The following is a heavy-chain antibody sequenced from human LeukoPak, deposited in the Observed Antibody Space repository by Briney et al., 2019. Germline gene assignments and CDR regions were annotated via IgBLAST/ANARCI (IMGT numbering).Heavy chain of an antibody. J-gene: IGHJ2*01. CDR3: ARDAFRARYFDL. V-gene: IGHV3-7*01. Sequence: GGSLRLSCAASGFTFSNYWMSWVRQAPGKGLEWVANIKQGGSEKYYVDSVKGRFTISRDHAKKSLYLQMNSLRAEDTAVYYCARDAFRARYFDLWGRGTLATVSS. CDR2: IKQGGSEK. D-gene: IGHD3-10*01. CDR1: GFTFSNYW.